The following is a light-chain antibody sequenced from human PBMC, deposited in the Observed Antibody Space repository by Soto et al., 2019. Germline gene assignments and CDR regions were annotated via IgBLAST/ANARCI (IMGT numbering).Light chain of an antibody. CDR2: DAS. CDR3: QQRSSWPRT. CDR1: QSLSSY. Sequence: DIVLTQSPATLSLSPGERATLSCRASQSLSSYLAWYQQKPRQAPRLLMYDASKRATGIPARFSGSGSGTDFTLTISSLEPEDFAIYYCQQRSSWPRTFGGGTKVEIK. J-gene: IGKJ4*01. V-gene: IGKV3-11*01.